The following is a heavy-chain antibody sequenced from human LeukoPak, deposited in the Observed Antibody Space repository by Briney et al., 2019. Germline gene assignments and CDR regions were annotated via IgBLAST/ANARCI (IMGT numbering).Heavy chain of an antibody. J-gene: IGHJ6*03. CDR3: ATHLPRDTAMAPYYYYMDV. CDR1: GYTLTSYG. D-gene: IGHD5-18*01. CDR2: FDPEDGET. V-gene: IGHV1-24*01. Sequence: GASVTVSCKASGYTLTSYGISWVRQAPGKGLEWMGGFDPEDGETIYAQKFQGRVTMTEDTSTDTAYMELSSLRSEDTAVYYCATHLPRDTAMAPYYYYMDVWGKGTTVTVSS.